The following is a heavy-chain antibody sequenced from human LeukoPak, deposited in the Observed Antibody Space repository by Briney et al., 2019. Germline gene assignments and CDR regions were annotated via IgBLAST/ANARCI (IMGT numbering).Heavy chain of an antibody. CDR2: ISSAGNT. Sequence: VGCLRLSCAAPGFSVSSSYMSWVCQTPRKGLEWVSIISSAGNTYYADSVKGRFTISSDNSKNTVYLQVNSLRDEDTAVYYCARDLEAANTYYFDYWGQGTMVTVSS. J-gene: IGHJ4*02. D-gene: IGHD6-13*01. CDR3: ARDLEAANTYYFDY. CDR1: GFSVSSSY. V-gene: IGHV3-66*01.